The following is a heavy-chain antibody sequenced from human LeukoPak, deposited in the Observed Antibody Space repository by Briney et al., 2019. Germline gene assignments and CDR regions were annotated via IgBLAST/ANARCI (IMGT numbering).Heavy chain of an antibody. V-gene: IGHV4-59*01. CDR3: ARVGSGLFDY. J-gene: IGHJ4*02. CDR2: IYYSGST. CDR1: GGSISSYY. D-gene: IGHD6-19*01. Sequence: SETLSLTCTVSGGSISSYYWSWIRQPPGKGLEWIGDIYYSGSTTYNPSLKSRVTISVDTSKNQFSLRLSSVTAADTAVYYCARVGSGLFDYWGQGTLVTVSS.